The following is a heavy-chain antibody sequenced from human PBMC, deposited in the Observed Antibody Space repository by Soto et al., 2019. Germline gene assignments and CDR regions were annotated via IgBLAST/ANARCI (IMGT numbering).Heavy chain of an antibody. V-gene: IGHV3-33*01. CDR1: EISLSRYG. Sequence: GGSLRLSCTASEISLSRYGLHWVRQAPGKGLEWVAGLWSNGIITSYTDSVKGRFTISRDTSKNVLYLQMNSLGAEDTAVYYCARDLNSWSLLIDHWGQGTQVTVSS. CDR3: ARDLNSWSLLIDH. D-gene: IGHD2-21*01. CDR2: LWSNGIIT. J-gene: IGHJ4*02.